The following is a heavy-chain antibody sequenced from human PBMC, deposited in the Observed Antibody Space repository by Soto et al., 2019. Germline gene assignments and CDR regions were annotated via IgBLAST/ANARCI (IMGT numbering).Heavy chain of an antibody. V-gene: IGHV3-11*01. D-gene: IGHD5-12*01. Sequence: GGSLRLSCAASGCIFRDWFMSWIRQAPGKGLEWISYISRDSGRATRYADSVKGRFTISRDNAKNSLFLQMNNLTVEDTAVYYCARDRDNSGGYDWPAIDYWGQGTLVTVSS. CDR1: GCIFRDWF. J-gene: IGHJ4*02. CDR3: ARDRDNSGGYDWPAIDY. CDR2: ISRDSGRAT.